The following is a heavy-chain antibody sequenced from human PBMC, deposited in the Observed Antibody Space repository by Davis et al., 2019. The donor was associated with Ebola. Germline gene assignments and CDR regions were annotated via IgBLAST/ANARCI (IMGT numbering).Heavy chain of an antibody. V-gene: IGHV3-21*01. CDR1: GFTFSSYS. J-gene: IGHJ4*02. CDR3: ARASYGDYDFDY. Sequence: GESLKISCAASGFTFSSYSMNWVRQAPGKGLEWVSSISSSSSYIYYADSVKGRFTISRDNAKNSLYLQMNSLRAEDTAVYYCARASYGDYDFDYWGQGTLVTVSS. D-gene: IGHD4-17*01. CDR2: ISSSSSYI.